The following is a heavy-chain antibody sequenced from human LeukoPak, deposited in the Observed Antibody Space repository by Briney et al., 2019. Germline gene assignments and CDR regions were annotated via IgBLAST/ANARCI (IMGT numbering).Heavy chain of an antibody. V-gene: IGHV3-30*04. CDR2: ISYDGSNK. CDR1: GFTFSSYA. J-gene: IGHJ6*02. Sequence: PGGSLRLSCAASGFTFSSYAMHWVRQAPGKGLEWVAVISYDGSNKYYADSVKGRFTISRDNSKNTLYLQMNSLRAEDTAVYYCARELGRFYYGMDVWGQGTTVTVSS. D-gene: IGHD3-3*01. CDR3: ARELGRFYYGMDV.